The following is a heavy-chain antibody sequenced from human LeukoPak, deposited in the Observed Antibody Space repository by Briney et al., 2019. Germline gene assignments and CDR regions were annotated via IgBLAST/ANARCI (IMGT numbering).Heavy chain of an antibody. J-gene: IGHJ6*02. V-gene: IGHV4-34*01. D-gene: IGHD2-2*01. CDR3: ARGGTSFNLYYYGMDV. Sequence: SETLSLTCAVYGGSFSGYYWSWIRQPPGKGLEWIGEINHSGSTNYNPSLKSRVTISVDTSKNQFPLKLSSVTAADTAVYYCARGGTSFNLYYYGMDVWGQGTTVTVSS. CDR2: INHSGST. CDR1: GGSFSGYY.